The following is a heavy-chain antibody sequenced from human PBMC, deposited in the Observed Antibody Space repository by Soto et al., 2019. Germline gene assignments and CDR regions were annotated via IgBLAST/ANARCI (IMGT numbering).Heavy chain of an antibody. Sequence: QVQLVQSGAEVKKPGSSVKLSCQTSGGTFRNYAINWVRQAPGPGLEWMGGSIPVFGTANYAQRFQGRFTITADESTGTADMELSSLRSEDTAVYYCAIPLPMQQMVRGAFDHWGQGTLVTVAS. D-gene: IGHD6-13*01. CDR3: AIPLPMQQMVRGAFDH. CDR1: GGTFRNYA. CDR2: SIPVFGTA. V-gene: IGHV1-69*01. J-gene: IGHJ4*02.